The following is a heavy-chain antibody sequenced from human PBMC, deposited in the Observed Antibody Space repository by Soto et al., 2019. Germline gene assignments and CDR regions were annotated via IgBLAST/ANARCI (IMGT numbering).Heavy chain of an antibody. J-gene: IGHJ4*02. V-gene: IGHV3-21*01. D-gene: IGHD1-1*01. CDR1: GFIFSSYS. Sequence: SGGSLRLSCAASGFIFSSYSLDWVRQAPGKGLEWVSSISTSGTYIYYADSLKGRFTISRDNAKNSLYLQMNSLRAEDTAVYYCARVRERYFDYWGQGTLVTVSS. CDR3: ARVRERYFDY. CDR2: ISTSGTYI.